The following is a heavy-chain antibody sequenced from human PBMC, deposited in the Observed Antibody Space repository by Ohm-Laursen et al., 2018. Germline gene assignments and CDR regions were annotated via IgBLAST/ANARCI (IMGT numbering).Heavy chain of an antibody. CDR2: ISWTSGSI. Sequence: RSLRLSCSASGFTFDDYAMHWVRQAPGKGLEWVSGISWTSGSIGYADSVKGRFTISRDNAKNSLYLQMNSLRAEDTALYYCAKDGGGSDYYGMDVWGQGTTVTVSS. D-gene: IGHD6-25*01. V-gene: IGHV3-9*01. J-gene: IGHJ6*02. CDR1: GFTFDDYA. CDR3: AKDGGGSDYYGMDV.